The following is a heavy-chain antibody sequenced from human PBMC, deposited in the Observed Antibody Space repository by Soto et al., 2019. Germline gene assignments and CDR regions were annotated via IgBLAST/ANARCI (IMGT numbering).Heavy chain of an antibody. CDR2: IYHSGST. Sequence: PSETLSLTCAVSRGSISSSNWWSWVRQPPGKGLEWIGEIYHSGSTNYNPSLKSRVTISVDKSKNQFSLKLSSVTAADTAVYYCARDQSHYYDSSGYYKYYYYYCKHVW. V-gene: IGHV4-4*02. CDR3: ARDQSHYYDSSGYYKYYYYYCKHV. J-gene: IGHJ6*01. CDR1: RGSISSSNW. D-gene: IGHD3-22*01.